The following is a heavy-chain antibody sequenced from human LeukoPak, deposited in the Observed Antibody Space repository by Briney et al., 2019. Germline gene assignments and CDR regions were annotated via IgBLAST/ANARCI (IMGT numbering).Heavy chain of an antibody. J-gene: IGHJ4*02. CDR2: ISGSGDTT. D-gene: IGHD3-10*01. CDR1: GFTFSSYA. V-gene: IGHV3-23*01. CDR3: AKRSGSSWFGDLDY. Sequence: GSSLRLSCAASGFTFSSYAMNWVRQAPGRGLGWVSGISGSGDTTSYADSVKRRFTISRDNSKNTLYLQMNSLRAEDTAIYYCAKRSGSSWFGDLDYWGQGALVTVSS.